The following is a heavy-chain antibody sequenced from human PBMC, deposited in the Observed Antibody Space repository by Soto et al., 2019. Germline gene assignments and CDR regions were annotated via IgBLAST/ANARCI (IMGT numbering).Heavy chain of an antibody. V-gene: IGHV3-74*01. Sequence: EVQLVESGGGLVQPGGSLRLSCAASGFTFSSYWMHWVRQAPGKGLVWVSRINSDGSSTSYADSVKGRFTISRDNAKNPLYLQMNSLRAEDTAVYYCARLQDYYDFWSGFKQMRDDYWGQGTLVTVSS. CDR1: GFTFSSYW. CDR3: ARLQDYYDFWSGFKQMRDDY. J-gene: IGHJ4*02. CDR2: INSDGSST. D-gene: IGHD3-3*01.